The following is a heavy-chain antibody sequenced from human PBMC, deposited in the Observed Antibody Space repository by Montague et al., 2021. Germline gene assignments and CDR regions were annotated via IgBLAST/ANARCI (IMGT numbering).Heavy chain of an antibody. CDR1: ACSISTSSHY. Sequence: SETLSLTCIVYACSISTSSHYWAWIRQPPAKGLEFIGFIYYNWSTYHNPSLKSPVTVSMDTSKYQFSLKLSSVTAADTAVYYCARSLYCRGGSCYSGFDPWGQGTLATASS. V-gene: IGHV4-39*01. J-gene: IGHJ5*02. D-gene: IGHD2-15*01. CDR2: IYYNWST. CDR3: ARSLYCRGGSCYSGFDP.